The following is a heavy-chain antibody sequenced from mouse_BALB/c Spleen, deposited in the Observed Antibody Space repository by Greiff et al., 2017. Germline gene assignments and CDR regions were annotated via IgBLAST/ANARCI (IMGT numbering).Heavy chain of an antibody. Sequence: VQGVESGPGLVAPSQSLSITCTVSGFSLTSYGVHWVRQPPGKGLEWLGVIWAGGSTNYNSALMSRLSISKDNSKSQVFLKMNSLQTDDTAMYYCATLLLRLRNWYFDVWGAGTTVTVSS. J-gene: IGHJ1*01. V-gene: IGHV2-9*02. CDR1: GFSLTSYG. CDR2: IWAGGST. CDR3: ATLLLRLRNWYFDV. D-gene: IGHD1-2*01.